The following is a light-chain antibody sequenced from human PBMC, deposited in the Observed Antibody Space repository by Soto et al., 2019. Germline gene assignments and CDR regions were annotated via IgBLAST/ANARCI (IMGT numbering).Light chain of an antibody. V-gene: IGKV3-20*01. Sequence: EIVLTQSPGTLSLSPGERATLSCRASQSVTDSYLAWYQHKPGQAPRLLIYDASTRATAIPDRFSGGGSGTDFTLTISSLEPEDFAVYYCQQYGSSPYAFGQGTKLEI. CDR3: QQYGSSPYA. CDR1: QSVTDSY. CDR2: DAS. J-gene: IGKJ2*01.